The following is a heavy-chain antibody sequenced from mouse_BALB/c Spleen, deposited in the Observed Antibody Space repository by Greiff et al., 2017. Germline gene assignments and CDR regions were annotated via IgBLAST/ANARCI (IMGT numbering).Heavy chain of an antibody. Sequence: DVKLVESGGGLVKPGGSLKLSCAASGFTFSSYAMSWVRQTPEKRLEWVASISSGGSTYYPDSVKGRFTISRDNARNILYLQMSSLKSEDTAMYYCASLGWLLQDWFAYWGQGTLVTVSA. CDR2: ISSGGST. V-gene: IGHV5-6-5*01. CDR1: GFTFSSYA. CDR3: ASLGWLLQDWFAY. D-gene: IGHD2-3*01. J-gene: IGHJ3*01.